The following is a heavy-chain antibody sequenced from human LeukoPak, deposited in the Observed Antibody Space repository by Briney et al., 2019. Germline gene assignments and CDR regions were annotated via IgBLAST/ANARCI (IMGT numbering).Heavy chain of an antibody. V-gene: IGHV3-21*04. CDR2: ISSSSSYI. J-gene: IGHJ4*02. D-gene: IGHD3-3*01. Sequence: GGSLRLSCAASGFTFSSYSMNWVRQAPGKGLEWVSSISSSSSYIYYADSVKGRFTISRDNSKNTLYLQMNSLRAEDTAVYYCARGKGVVNPFDYWGQGTLVTVSS. CDR1: GFTFSSYS. CDR3: ARGKGVVNPFDY.